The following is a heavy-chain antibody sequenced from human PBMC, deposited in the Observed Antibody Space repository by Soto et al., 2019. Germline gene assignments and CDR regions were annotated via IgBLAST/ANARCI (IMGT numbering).Heavy chain of an antibody. CDR3: ARGDYGQYDAYNWFDP. J-gene: IGHJ5*02. CDR1: GGSFNNYC. CDR2: VCPGGRT. V-gene: IGHV4-34*02. D-gene: IGHD3-10*01. Sequence: QVRLQQWGAGLVRPSETLSLIGAVYGGSFNNYCWSWIRQPPGKGLEWIGEVCPGGRTNYSPTLKREVRIAVEGSTNQFSLRLTSVTVADTAVYYCARGDYGQYDAYNWFDPWGHGNLVIVAS.